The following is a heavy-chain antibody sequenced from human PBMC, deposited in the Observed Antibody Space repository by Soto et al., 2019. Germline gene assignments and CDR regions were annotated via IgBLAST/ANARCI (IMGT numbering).Heavy chain of an antibody. CDR2: IKGSGGGT. J-gene: IGHJ4*02. Sequence: GGSLRISCAGCGFTFSSYWMGWVRQTPEKGLEWVSEIKGSGGGTYYADSVKGRFTISRDNSKNTLYLQMNSLRAEDTAVYYCAKGRLGYYDFWSGYVWGQGTLVTVSS. CDR1: GFTFSSYW. V-gene: IGHV3-23*01. CDR3: AKGRLGYYDFWSGYV. D-gene: IGHD3-3*01.